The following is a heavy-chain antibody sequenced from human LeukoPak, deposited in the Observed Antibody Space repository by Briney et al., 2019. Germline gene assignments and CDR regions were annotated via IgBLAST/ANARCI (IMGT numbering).Heavy chain of an antibody. V-gene: IGHV1-8*01. Sequence: ASVKVSCKASGYTFINYDIDWVRQATGEGLEWMGWMNPKTGNTGYAQKFQGRVTMTRDTSISTAYMELSSLRSEDTAVYYCVSLYGPGNYNWFDPWGQGTLVTVSS. CDR3: VSLYGPGNYNWFDP. CDR1: GYTFINYD. D-gene: IGHD3-10*01. CDR2: MNPKTGNT. J-gene: IGHJ5*02.